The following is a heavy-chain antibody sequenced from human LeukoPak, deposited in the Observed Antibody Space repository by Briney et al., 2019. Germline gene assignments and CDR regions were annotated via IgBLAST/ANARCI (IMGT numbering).Heavy chain of an antibody. D-gene: IGHD2-2*01. V-gene: IGHV1-69*05. J-gene: IGHJ5*02. CDR2: IIPIFGTA. Sequence: SVKVSCKASGGTFSSYAISWVRQAPGQGLEWMGGIIPIFGTANYAQKFQGRVTMTRDTSTSTVYMELSSLRSEDTAVYYCARQSCSSISCYFGWFDPWGQGTLVTVSS. CDR1: GGTFSSYA. CDR3: ARQSCSSISCYFGWFDP.